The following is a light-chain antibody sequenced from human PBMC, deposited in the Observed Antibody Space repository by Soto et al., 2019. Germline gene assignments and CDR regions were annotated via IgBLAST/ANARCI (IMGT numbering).Light chain of an antibody. CDR2: GAS. Sequence: ILMTQSPATLSVSPGERATLSCRASQSVSSNLAWYQQKPGQAPRLLIYGASTRATGIPARFGGSGSGTEFTLTISSLQSEDFAVYYCQQYNNWPITFGQGTRLEIK. CDR3: QQYNNWPIT. J-gene: IGKJ5*01. CDR1: QSVSSN. V-gene: IGKV3-15*01.